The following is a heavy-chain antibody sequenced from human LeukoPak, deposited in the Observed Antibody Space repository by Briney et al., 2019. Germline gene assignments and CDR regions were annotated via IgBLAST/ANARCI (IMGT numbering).Heavy chain of an antibody. V-gene: IGHV3-7*01. D-gene: IGHD1-14*01. CDR2: IKQDGSEK. J-gene: IGHJ4*02. CDR1: GFTFSNYW. Sequence: GGSLRLSCAASGFTFSNYWMSWVRQAPGKGLEWVANIKQDGSEKYYVDSVKGRFTTSRDNAKNSLYLQMSSLRAEDTAVYYCARDSAIPGGGLGYWGQGTLVTVSS. CDR3: ARDSAIPGGGLGY.